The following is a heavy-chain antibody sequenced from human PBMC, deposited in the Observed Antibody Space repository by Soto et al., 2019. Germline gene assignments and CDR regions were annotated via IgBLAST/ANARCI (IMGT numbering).Heavy chain of an antibody. Sequence: SETLSLTCAVSGGSISSSNWWSWVRQPPGKGLEWIGEIYHSGSTNYNPSLKSRVTISVDKSKNQFSLKLSSVTAADTAVYYCARVGYYDSRGFDDWGQGTLVTVSS. V-gene: IGHV4-4*02. J-gene: IGHJ4*02. D-gene: IGHD3-22*01. CDR3: ARVGYYDSRGFDD. CDR1: GGSISSSNW. CDR2: IYHSGST.